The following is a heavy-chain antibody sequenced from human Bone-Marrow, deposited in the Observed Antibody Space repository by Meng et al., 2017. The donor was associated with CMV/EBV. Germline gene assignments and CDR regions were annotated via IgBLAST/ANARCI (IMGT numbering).Heavy chain of an antibody. J-gene: IGHJ4*02. V-gene: IGHV3-30-3*01. D-gene: IGHD2-8*02. Sequence: GGSLRLSCAASGFTFSSYAMHWVRQAPGKGLEGVAVISYDGSNKYYADSVKGRFTISRDNSKNTLYLQMNSLRAEDTAVYYCARDFGLGYWGWGYWGQGTLVTVSS. CDR3: ARDFGLGYWGWGY. CDR1: GFTFSSYA. CDR2: ISYDGSNK.